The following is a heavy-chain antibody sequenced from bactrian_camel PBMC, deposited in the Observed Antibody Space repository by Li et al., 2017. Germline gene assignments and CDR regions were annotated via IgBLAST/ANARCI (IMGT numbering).Heavy chain of an antibody. D-gene: IGHD6*01. J-gene: IGHJ4*01. CDR1: GFTFSTYA. Sequence: DVQLVESGGGLVQPEGSLVLSCAASGFTFSTYAMNWVRQAPGKGFEWVSLISSSGSSTLYADSVKGRFTISRDDVKNTLYLQMNSLKPEDTAVYYYLPNGGHSSYWGRGTQVTVS. V-gene: IGHV3S31*01. CDR2: ISSSGSST. CDR3: LPNGGHSSY.